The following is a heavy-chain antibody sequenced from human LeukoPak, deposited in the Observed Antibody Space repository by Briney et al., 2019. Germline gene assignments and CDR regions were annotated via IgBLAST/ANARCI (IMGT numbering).Heavy chain of an antibody. V-gene: IGHV4-38-2*02. CDR2: IYHSGFN. CDR3: AREGTVRWFDP. CDR1: GYSISSGYY. Sequence: KPSETLSLTCSVSGYSISSGYYWSWIRQSPGKGLEWIGSIYHSGFNYYNPSLKSRVTMSVDTSKNEFSLKLSSVTAADTAIFYCAREGTVRWFDPWGQGTLVTVSS. D-gene: IGHD1-14*01. J-gene: IGHJ5*02.